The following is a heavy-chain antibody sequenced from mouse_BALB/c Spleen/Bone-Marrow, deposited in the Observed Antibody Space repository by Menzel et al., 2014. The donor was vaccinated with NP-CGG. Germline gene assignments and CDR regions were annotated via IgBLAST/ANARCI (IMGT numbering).Heavy chain of an antibody. CDR2: IDPYYGGI. J-gene: IGHJ3*01. CDR1: GYSFTGYN. CDR3: AISIEYRPLVY. Sequence: VQLQQSGPELEKPGASAKISCKASGYSFTGYNMNWVKQNNGKSLEWIGNIDPYYGGISYNQKFKGKATLTVDKSSNTAYMQLKSLTSEDSAIYYCAISIEYRPLVYWGQGTLVTVSA. D-gene: IGHD2-14*01. V-gene: IGHV1-39*01.